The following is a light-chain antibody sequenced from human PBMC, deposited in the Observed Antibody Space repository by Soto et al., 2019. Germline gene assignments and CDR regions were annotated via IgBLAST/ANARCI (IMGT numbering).Light chain of an antibody. CDR1: SSDVGGYNF. CDR2: EVT. CDR3: TSYAGSHIPVL. J-gene: IGLJ2*01. V-gene: IGLV2-8*01. Sequence: QSVLTQPPSASGSPGQSVTISCTGTSSDVGGYNFVSWYQQHPGKAPKLMIYEVTKRPSGVPDRFSGSKSGNTASLTVSGLQGEDEADYYCTSYAGSHIPVLFGGGTKLTVL.